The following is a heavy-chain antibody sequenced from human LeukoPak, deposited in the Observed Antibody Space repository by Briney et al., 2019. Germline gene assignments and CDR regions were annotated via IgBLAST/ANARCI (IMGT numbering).Heavy chain of an antibody. J-gene: IGHJ4*02. Sequence: PGGSLRLSCAASGFTVSSNYMSWVRQAPGKGLEWVSVIYSGGSTYYADSVKGRFTISRDNSKNTLYLQMSSLRAEDTAVYYCGTCHYYDSSGIDYWGQGTLVTVSS. CDR2: IYSGGST. CDR1: GFTVSSNY. CDR3: GTCHYYDSSGIDY. V-gene: IGHV3-53*05. D-gene: IGHD3-22*01.